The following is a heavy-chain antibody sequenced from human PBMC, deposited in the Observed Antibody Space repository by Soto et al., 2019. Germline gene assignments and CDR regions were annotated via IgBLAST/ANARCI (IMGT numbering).Heavy chain of an antibody. CDR3: ARDGVAAGLYLDN. Sequence: EVQLVESGGGLVQPGGSLRLSCAASGFIFRSYWMRWVRQAPGKGLEWVANINQDGSEKYYVDSVRGRFIISRDTAENSLYLQMNSLRAGDTALYYCARDGVAAGLYLDNWGQGTLVTVSS. CDR2: INQDGSEK. V-gene: IGHV3-7*01. J-gene: IGHJ4*02. D-gene: IGHD2-15*01. CDR1: GFIFRSYW.